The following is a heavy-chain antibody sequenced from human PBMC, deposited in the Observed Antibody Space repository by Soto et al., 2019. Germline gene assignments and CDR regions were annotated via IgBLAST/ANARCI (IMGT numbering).Heavy chain of an antibody. Sequence: EVQLVESGGGLVQPGGSLRLSCAASGFTFSSYWMSWVRRAPGKGLEWVANIKQDGSEKYYVDSVKGRFTISRDNAKNSLYLKMNGLRAEDTAVYYCKTAMVSTGDWSLPWGQGTLVTVSS. CDR3: KTAMVSTGDWSLP. CDR1: GFTFSSYW. CDR2: IKQDGSEK. D-gene: IGHD5-18*01. V-gene: IGHV3-7*02. J-gene: IGHJ5*02.